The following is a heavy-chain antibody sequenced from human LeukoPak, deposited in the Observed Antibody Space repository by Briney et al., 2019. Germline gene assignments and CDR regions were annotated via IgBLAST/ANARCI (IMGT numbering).Heavy chain of an antibody. V-gene: IGHV3-49*04. J-gene: IGHJ4*02. CDR1: GFTFGDYA. CDR3: TRVVDYGDFPFDY. Sequence: GGSLRLSCTASGFTFGDYAMSWVRQAPGKGLEWVGFIRSKAYGGTIEYAASVKGRFTISRDDSKSIAYLQMNSPRTEDTAVYYCTRVVDYGDFPFDYWGQGALVTVSS. CDR2: IRSKAYGGTI. D-gene: IGHD4-17*01.